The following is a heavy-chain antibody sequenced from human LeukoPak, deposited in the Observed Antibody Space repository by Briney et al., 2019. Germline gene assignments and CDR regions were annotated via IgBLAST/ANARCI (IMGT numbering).Heavy chain of an antibody. CDR2: MNPNSGNT. D-gene: IGHD3-10*01. J-gene: IGHJ4*02. CDR1: GYTFTSYD. CDR3: ARASSLVRGVITYYFDY. V-gene: IGHV1-8*01. Sequence: ASVKVSCKASGYTFTSYDINWVRQATGQGLEWMGWMNPNSGNTGYAQKFQGRVTMTRNTSISTAYMELSSLRSEDAAVYYCARASSLVRGVITYYFDYWGQGTLVTVSS.